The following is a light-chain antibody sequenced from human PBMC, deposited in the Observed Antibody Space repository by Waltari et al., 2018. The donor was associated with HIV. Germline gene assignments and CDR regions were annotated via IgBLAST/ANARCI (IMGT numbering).Light chain of an antibody. J-gene: IGLJ3*02. V-gene: IGLV2-18*02. CDR2: EVS. Sequence: PGQSVTISCTGTSSDVGSYNRVSWYQQPPGTAPKLMIYEVSNRPSGVPDRFSGSKSGNTASLTISGLQAEDEADYYCSSYTSSSTWVFGGGTKLTVL. CDR1: SSDVGSYNR. CDR3: SSYTSSSTWV.